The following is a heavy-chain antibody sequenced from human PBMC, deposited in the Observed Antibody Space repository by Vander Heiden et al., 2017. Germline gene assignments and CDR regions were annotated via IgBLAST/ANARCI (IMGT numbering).Heavy chain of an antibody. CDR1: GFPFSSYA. D-gene: IGHD3-22*01. CDR2: ISGSGCST. CDR3: AKDAIPYYYDSSGPDAFDI. J-gene: IGHJ3*02. V-gene: IGHV3-23*01. Sequence: EVQLLESGGCLVQPGGSLELSCAASGFPFSSYAMGLVRQAPGKGLEWVSAISGSGCSTYYADSVKGRFTISRDNSKNTLYLQMNSLRAEDTAVYYCAKDAIPYYYDSSGPDAFDIWGQGTMVTVSS.